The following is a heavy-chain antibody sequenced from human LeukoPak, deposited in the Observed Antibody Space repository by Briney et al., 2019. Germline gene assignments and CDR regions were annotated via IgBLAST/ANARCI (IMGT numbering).Heavy chain of an antibody. CDR1: GGSISSGSYY. CDR3: AREGHAFDI. V-gene: IGHV4-61*02. J-gene: IGHJ3*02. CDR2: IYTSGST. Sequence: SETLSLTCTVSGGSISSGSYYWSWIRQPAGKGLEWIGRIYTSGSTNYNPSLKSRVTISVDTSKNQFSLKLSSVTAADTAVYYCAREGHAFDIWGQGTMVTVSS.